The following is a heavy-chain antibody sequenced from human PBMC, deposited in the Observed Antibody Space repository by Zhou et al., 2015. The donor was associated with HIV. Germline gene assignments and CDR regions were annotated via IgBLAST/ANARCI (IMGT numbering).Heavy chain of an antibody. CDR3: VKGANSGGNSGADFEF. D-gene: IGHD3-10*01. Sequence: EVQLVESGGGLVQPGGSLRLSCATSGFTFDQYALHWVRQGPGKGLEWVSTINWNGGTTIYADSVKGRFSISRDSAKESLYLHMNGLKREDTALYYCVKGANSGGNSGADFEFWGQGTQVTVFS. J-gene: IGHJ4*02. CDR2: INWNGGTT. CDR1: GFTFDQYA. V-gene: IGHV3-9*01.